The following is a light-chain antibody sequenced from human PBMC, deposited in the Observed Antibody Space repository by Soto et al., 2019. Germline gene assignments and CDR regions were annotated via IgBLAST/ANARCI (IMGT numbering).Light chain of an antibody. CDR1: QGINNY. V-gene: IGKV1-9*01. Sequence: DIQLTQSPSFLSASVGDRVTITCRASQGINNYLAWYQQKPGKAPKLLIYAASTLQSGVPSRFSGSGSGAEVTLTISSLQPEDFATYSCQQLNSYPRTFGQGTKVEIK. CDR2: AAS. J-gene: IGKJ1*01. CDR3: QQLNSYPRT.